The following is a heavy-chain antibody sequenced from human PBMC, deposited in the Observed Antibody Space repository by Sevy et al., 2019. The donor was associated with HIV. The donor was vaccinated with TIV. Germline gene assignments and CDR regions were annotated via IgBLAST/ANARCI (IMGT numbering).Heavy chain of an antibody. CDR1: GFRFSDEP. D-gene: IGHD3-16*01. J-gene: IGHJ4*02. CDR2: IRSESSVM. V-gene: IGHV3-48*02. CDR3: VRDTQFGFDY. Sequence: GGCLRLSCVASGFRFSDEPMNWVRQAPGKGLEWISNIRSESSVMSYADTVRGRFTVSRDNARNSLSLQLNSLRDEDTALYYCVRDTQFGFDYWGQGTLVTVSS.